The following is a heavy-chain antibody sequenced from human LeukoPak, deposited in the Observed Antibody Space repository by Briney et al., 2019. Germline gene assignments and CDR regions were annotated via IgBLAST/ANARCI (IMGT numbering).Heavy chain of an antibody. D-gene: IGHD3-22*01. CDR2: ISSSSSTI. J-gene: IGHJ4*02. V-gene: IGHV3-48*02. CDR1: GFTFSSYS. Sequence: GGSLRLSCAASGFTFSSYSMKWVRQAPGKGREWVSYISSSSSTIYYADSVKGRFTISRDNAKNSLYLPMNSLRDEDTAVYYCARDTTYYYDSSGYYDYWGQGTLVTVSS. CDR3: ARDTTYYYDSSGYYDY.